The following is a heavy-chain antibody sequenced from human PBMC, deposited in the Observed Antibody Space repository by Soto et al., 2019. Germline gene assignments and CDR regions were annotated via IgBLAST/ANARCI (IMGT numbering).Heavy chain of an antibody. CDR2: IHHSGNT. Sequence: SETLSLTCAVSGDFMNSADHSRAWIRQPPGKGLEWIGYIHHSGNTYSNPALRSRLTMSVDRSKNQFSLKLTSVTATDTAIYYCARKVVVTSYYFDYWGPGTLVTVS. V-gene: IGHV4-30-2*01. D-gene: IGHD3-22*01. J-gene: IGHJ4*02. CDR1: GDFMNSADHS. CDR3: ARKVVVTSYYFDY.